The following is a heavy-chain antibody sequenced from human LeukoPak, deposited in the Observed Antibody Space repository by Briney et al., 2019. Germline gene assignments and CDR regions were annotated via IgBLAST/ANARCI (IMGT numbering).Heavy chain of an antibody. Sequence: GGSLRLSCAASRFTFSSYWMHWVRQAPGKGLVWVSRINSDGSSTNYADSVKGRFTISRDNAKNSLYLQMNSLRAEDTALYYCAKSSGNYLNYYYYMDVWGKGTTVTISS. CDR1: RFTFSSYW. CDR3: AKSSGNYLNYYYYMDV. CDR2: INSDGSST. D-gene: IGHD3-10*01. J-gene: IGHJ6*03. V-gene: IGHV3-74*01.